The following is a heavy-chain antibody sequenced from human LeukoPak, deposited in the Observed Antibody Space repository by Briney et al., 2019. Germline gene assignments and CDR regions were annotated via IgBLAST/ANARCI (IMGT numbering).Heavy chain of an antibody. CDR3: ARGAAAGLYYYYYYMDV. Sequence: GASVKVSCKASGYTFTAYYMHWVRQAPGQGLEWMGIINPSGGSTSYAQKFQGRVTMTRDMSTSTVYMELSSLRSEDTAVYYCARGAAAGLYYYYYYMDVWGKGTTVTVSS. V-gene: IGHV1-46*01. CDR1: GYTFTAYY. CDR2: INPSGGST. D-gene: IGHD6-13*01. J-gene: IGHJ6*03.